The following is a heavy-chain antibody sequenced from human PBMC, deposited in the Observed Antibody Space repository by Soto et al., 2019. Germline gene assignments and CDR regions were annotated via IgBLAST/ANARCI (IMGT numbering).Heavy chain of an antibody. CDR2: IVVGSGNT. J-gene: IGHJ6*02. V-gene: IGHV1-58*01. CDR3: AALSDGYNYYYGMDG. D-gene: IGHD5-12*01. CDR1: GFTFTSSA. Sequence: ASVKVSCKASGFTFTSSAVQWVRQARGQRLEWIGWIVVGSGNTNYAQKFQERVTITRDMSTSTAYMELSSLRSEDTAVYYCAALSDGYNYYYGMDGWGQGTKVTVSS.